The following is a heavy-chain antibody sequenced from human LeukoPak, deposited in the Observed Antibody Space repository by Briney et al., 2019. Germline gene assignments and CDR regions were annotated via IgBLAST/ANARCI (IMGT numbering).Heavy chain of an antibody. CDR2: ISSSGSTI. CDR1: GFSFSDYY. D-gene: IGHD3-10*01. CDR3: ARGVVRGPPAD. J-gene: IGHJ4*02. V-gene: IGHV3-11*01. Sequence: GGSLRLSCVASGFSFSDYYMSWIRQAPGKGLEWVSYISSSGSTIYYADSVKGRFTISRDNAKNSLYLQMNSLRAEDTAVYYCARGVVRGPPADWGQGTLVTVSS.